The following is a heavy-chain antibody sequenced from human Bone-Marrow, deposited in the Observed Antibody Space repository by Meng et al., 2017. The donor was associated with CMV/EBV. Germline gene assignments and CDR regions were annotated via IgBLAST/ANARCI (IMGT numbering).Heavy chain of an antibody. CDR3: VKLGGNGVGYEYGMDV. D-gene: IGHD4-23*01. Sequence: SETLSLTCTVSGGSINFFFCNWIRQSPGKGLEWIGSIYYTGSTDYNPSLKSRVTISIDKSKNQFSLKLSFVTAADTAVYYCVKLGGNGVGYEYGMDVWGQGTTVTVSS. CDR1: GGSINFFF. CDR2: IYYTGST. J-gene: IGHJ6*02. V-gene: IGHV4-59*12.